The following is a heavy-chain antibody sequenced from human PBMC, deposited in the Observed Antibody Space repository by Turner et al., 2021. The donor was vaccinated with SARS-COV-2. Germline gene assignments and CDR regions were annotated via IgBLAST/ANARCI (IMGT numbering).Heavy chain of an antibody. J-gene: IGHJ5*02. Sequence: QLQLQESGPGLVKPAETLALTCTVPGGSISSSSYYLGWIRQPPGKGLEWIGSIYYSGSTYYNPSLKSRVTISVDTSKNQFSLKLRSVTAADTAVYYCARGRIMITFGGVLPNWFDPWGQGTLVTVSS. V-gene: IGHV4-39*01. CDR3: ARGRIMITFGGVLPNWFDP. CDR1: GGSISSSSYY. CDR2: IYYSGST. D-gene: IGHD3-16*01.